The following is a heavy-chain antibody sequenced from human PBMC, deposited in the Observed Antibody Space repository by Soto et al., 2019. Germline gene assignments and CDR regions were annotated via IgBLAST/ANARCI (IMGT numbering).Heavy chain of an antibody. D-gene: IGHD5-12*01. V-gene: IGHV1-69*01. CDR3: ARAQHSIRYSGYVRFDY. CDR1: GDTFSSYA. J-gene: IGHJ4*02. Sequence: QVQLVQSGAEVKKPGSSVKVSCKASGDTFSSYAISWVRQAPGQGLEWMGGIIPIFGTANYAQKFQGRVTITADESTSTAYMELSSLRSEDTAVYYCARAQHSIRYSGYVRFDYWGQGTLVTVSS. CDR2: IIPIFGTA.